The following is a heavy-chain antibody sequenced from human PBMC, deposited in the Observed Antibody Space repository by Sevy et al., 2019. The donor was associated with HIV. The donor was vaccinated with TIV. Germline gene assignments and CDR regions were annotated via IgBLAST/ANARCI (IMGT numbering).Heavy chain of an antibody. J-gene: IGHJ6*02. CDR1: GGTFSSYA. Sequence: ASVKVSCKASGGTFSSYAISWVRQAPGQGLEWMGGIIPIFGTANYAQKFQGRVTITADESTSPAYMELSSLRSEDTAVYYCAILTRRGIVVVPAAMGGYYYGMDVWGQGTTVTVSS. CDR2: IIPIFGTA. V-gene: IGHV1-69*13. CDR3: AILTRRGIVVVPAAMGGYYYGMDV. D-gene: IGHD2-2*01.